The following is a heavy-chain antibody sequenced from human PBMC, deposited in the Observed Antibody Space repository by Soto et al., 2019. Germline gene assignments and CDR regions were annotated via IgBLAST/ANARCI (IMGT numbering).Heavy chain of an antibody. Sequence: SETLSLTCTVSGGSISSYYWSWIRQPPGKGLEWIGYIYYSGSTNYNPSLKSRVTISVDTSKNQFSLKLSSVTAADTAVYYCARERIAAVQRGVYFDYWGQGTLVTVSS. D-gene: IGHD6-13*01. J-gene: IGHJ4*02. V-gene: IGHV4-59*01. CDR2: IYYSGST. CDR1: GGSISSYY. CDR3: ARERIAAVQRGVYFDY.